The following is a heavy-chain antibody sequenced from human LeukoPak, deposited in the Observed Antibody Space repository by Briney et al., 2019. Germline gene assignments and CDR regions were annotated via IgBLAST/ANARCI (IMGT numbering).Heavy chain of an antibody. Sequence: SETLSLTCTVSGGSISSYFWTWIRQPPGKGLEWIGYIYYSGSTNYNPSLKSRVTISVDTSKNQFSLELSSVTAADTAVYYCARHNDPGHAFDIWGQGTMVTVSS. CDR2: IYYSGST. J-gene: IGHJ3*02. CDR1: GGSISSYF. D-gene: IGHD1-1*01. CDR3: ARHNDPGHAFDI. V-gene: IGHV4-59*08.